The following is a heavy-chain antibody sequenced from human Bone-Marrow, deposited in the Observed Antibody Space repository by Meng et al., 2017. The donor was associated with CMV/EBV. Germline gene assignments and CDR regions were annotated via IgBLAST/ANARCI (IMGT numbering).Heavy chain of an antibody. J-gene: IGHJ6*02. V-gene: IGHV3-30*19. CDR1: GFTFSSYG. CDR2: ISYDGSTE. CDR3: ARDVTTLGYSGMDV. Sequence: RGSLRLSCAASGFTFSSYGMHWVRQAPGKGLEWLALISYDGSTEYHADAVRGRFSISRDNSKNTLYVHMNSLRPEDTAIYYCARDVTTLGYSGMDVWGQGTTVTVSS. D-gene: IGHD4-23*01.